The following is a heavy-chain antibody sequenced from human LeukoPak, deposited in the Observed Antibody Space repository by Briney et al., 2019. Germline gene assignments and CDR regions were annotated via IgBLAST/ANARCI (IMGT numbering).Heavy chain of an antibody. CDR2: INHSGST. V-gene: IGHV4-34*01. Sequence: SETLSLTCTVSGGSISSYYWSWIRQPPGKGLEWIGEINHSGSTNYNPSLKSRVTISVDTSKNQFSLKLSSVTAADTAVYYCARDPVDTAKNYYYGMDVWGQGTTVTVSS. CDR1: GGSISSYY. CDR3: ARDPVDTAKNYYYGMDV. D-gene: IGHD5-18*01. J-gene: IGHJ6*02.